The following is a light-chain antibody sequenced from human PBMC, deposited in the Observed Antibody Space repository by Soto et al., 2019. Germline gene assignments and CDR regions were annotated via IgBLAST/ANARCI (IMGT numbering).Light chain of an antibody. CDR3: RSIAGSSHFGV. CDR2: EVN. V-gene: IGLV2-8*01. Sequence: QSVLTQPPSASGSPGQSVTISCTGTSSDIGGYNYVSWYQQHPGKAPKLMIFEVNKRPSGVPDRFSGSKSGNTASLTVSGLQADDEADYHCRSIAGSSHFGVLGTGPRSPS. J-gene: IGLJ1*01. CDR1: SSDIGGYNY.